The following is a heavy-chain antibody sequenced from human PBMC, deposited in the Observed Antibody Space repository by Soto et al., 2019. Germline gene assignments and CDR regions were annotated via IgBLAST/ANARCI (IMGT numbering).Heavy chain of an antibody. Sequence: EVQLLESGGGLVQPGGSLRLSCAASGFTFSRYAMSWVRQAPGKGLEWVSAISGSGGSTYYADSVKGRFTISRDNSKNTLYLQLNSLRAEDAAVYYCAKARPASYGDYPHPIPFDYWGQGSLVTVSS. V-gene: IGHV3-23*01. CDR1: GFTFSRYA. D-gene: IGHD4-17*01. J-gene: IGHJ4*02. CDR2: ISGSGGST. CDR3: AKARPASYGDYPHPIPFDY.